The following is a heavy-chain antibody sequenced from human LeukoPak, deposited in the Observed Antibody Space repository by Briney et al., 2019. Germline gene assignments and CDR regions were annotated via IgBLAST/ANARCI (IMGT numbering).Heavy chain of an antibody. CDR2: ITSSSDI. CDR3: AKARWTYYYDSSGSNVFDY. D-gene: IGHD3-22*01. V-gene: IGHV3-21*01. J-gene: IGHJ4*02. Sequence: PGGSLRLSCAASGFTFSSYWMSWVRQAPGKGLEWLSSITSSSDIYYADSLKGRITISRDNTKNSLYLQMNSLRAEDTAVYYCAKARWTYYYDSSGSNVFDYWGQGTLVTVSS. CDR1: GFTFSSYW.